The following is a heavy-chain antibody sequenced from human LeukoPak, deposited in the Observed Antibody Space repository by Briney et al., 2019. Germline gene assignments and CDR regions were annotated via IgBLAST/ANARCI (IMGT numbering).Heavy chain of an antibody. J-gene: IGHJ4*02. CDR3: ARAPNWNYGFDY. CDR1: GGTFSSYA. CDR2: IIPIFGTA. V-gene: IGHV1-69*05. D-gene: IGHD1-7*01. Sequence: SVKVSCKASGGTFSSYAISWVRQASGQGLEWMGGIIPIFGTANYAQKFQGRVTITTDESTSTAYMELSSLRSEDTAVYYCARAPNWNYGFDYWGQGTLVTVSS.